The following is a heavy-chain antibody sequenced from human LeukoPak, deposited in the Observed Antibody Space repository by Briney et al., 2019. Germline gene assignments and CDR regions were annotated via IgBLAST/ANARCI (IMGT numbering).Heavy chain of an antibody. CDR2: IYYKGNT. CDR3: ATYKSPQVVPAAIFDY. D-gene: IGHD2-2*01. CDR1: GGSISGRSYF. J-gene: IGHJ4*02. Sequence: SETLSLTCTVSGGSISGRSYFWGWIRQPPGKGLEWIGSIYYKGNTYFNPSLKSRVTISVDTSKNQFSLKLSSVTAADTAVYYCATYKSPQVVPAAIFDYWGQGTLVTVS. V-gene: IGHV4-39*07.